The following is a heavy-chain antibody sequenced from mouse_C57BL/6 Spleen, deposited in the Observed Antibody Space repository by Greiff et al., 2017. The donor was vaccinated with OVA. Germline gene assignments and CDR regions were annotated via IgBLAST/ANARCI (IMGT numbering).Heavy chain of an antibody. Sequence: VQLQQSGAELARAGASVKMSCKASGYTFTSYTMHWVKQRPGQGLEWIGYINPSSGYTKYNQKFKDKATLTADKSSSTAYMQLSSLTSEDSAVYYCARGGGLTGSFDYWGQGTTLTVSS. D-gene: IGHD4-1*01. CDR2: INPSSGYT. J-gene: IGHJ2*01. V-gene: IGHV1-4*01. CDR1: GYTFTSYT. CDR3: ARGGGLTGSFDY.